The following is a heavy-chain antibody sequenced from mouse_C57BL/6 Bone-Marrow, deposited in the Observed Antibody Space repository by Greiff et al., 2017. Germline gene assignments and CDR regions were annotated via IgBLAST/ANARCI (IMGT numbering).Heavy chain of an antibody. CDR3: ARGGGWFAY. CDR1: GYTFTSYW. Sequence: QVQLKQPGAELVRPGSSVKLSCKASGYTFTSYWMDWVKQRPGQGLEWIGNIYPSDSETHYNQKFKDKATLTVDKSSSTAYMQLSSLTSEDSAVCYCARGGGWFAYWGQGTLVTVSA. J-gene: IGHJ3*01. V-gene: IGHV1-61*01. CDR2: IYPSDSET.